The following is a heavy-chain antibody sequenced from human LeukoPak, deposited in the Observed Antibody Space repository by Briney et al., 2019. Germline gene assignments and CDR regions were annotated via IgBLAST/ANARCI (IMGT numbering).Heavy chain of an antibody. D-gene: IGHD3-22*01. CDR1: GGSISSYY. V-gene: IGHV4-59*01. J-gene: IGHJ4*02. Sequence: SETLSLTCTVSGGSISSYYWSWIRQPPGKGLVWIGYIYYSGSTNYNPSLKSRVTISVDTSKNQFSLKLSSVTAADTAVYYCARGSDYYDSSGYQDYWGQGTLVTVSS. CDR2: IYYSGST. CDR3: ARGSDYYDSSGYQDY.